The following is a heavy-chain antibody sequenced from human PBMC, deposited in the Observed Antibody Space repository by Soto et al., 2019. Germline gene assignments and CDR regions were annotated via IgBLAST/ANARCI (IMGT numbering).Heavy chain of an antibody. V-gene: IGHV3-30-3*01. CDR2: ISYDGSNK. J-gene: IGHJ4*02. Sequence: PGGSLRLSCAASGFTFSSYAMHWVRQAPGKGLEWVAVISYDGSNKYYADSVKGRFTISRDNSKNTLYLQMNSLRAEDTAVYYCAREASYYYDSSGYPRNFDYWGQGTLVTVSS. CDR3: AREASYYYDSSGYPRNFDY. D-gene: IGHD3-22*01. CDR1: GFTFSSYA.